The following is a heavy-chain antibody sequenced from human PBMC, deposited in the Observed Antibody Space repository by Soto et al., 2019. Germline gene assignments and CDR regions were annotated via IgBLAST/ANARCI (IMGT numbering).Heavy chain of an antibody. Sequence: EVQLLESGGGLVQPGGSLRLSCAASGFTFSSYAMSWVRQAPGKGLEWVSAISGSGGSTYYADSVKGRFTISRDNSKTTLYLQMNSLRAEDTAVYYCAKAYLSTVSPNWFDPWGQGTLVTVSS. J-gene: IGHJ5*02. D-gene: IGHD4-17*01. CDR1: GFTFSSYA. CDR3: AKAYLSTVSPNWFDP. V-gene: IGHV3-23*01. CDR2: ISGSGGST.